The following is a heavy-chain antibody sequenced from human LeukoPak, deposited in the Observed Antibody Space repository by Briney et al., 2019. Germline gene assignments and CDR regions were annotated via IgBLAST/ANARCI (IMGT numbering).Heavy chain of an antibody. CDR1: GGTFSSYA. D-gene: IGHD3-22*01. CDR2: IIPVFGTA. V-gene: IGHV1-69*05. Sequence: SVKVSCKASGGTFSSYAITWVRQAPGQGLEWMGGIIPVFGTANYAQKFQGRVTITTDESTSTAYMELSSLRSEDTAVYYCARVDYHDSSGLPYYYALDVWGQGTTVTVS. J-gene: IGHJ6*02. CDR3: ARVDYHDSSGLPYYYALDV.